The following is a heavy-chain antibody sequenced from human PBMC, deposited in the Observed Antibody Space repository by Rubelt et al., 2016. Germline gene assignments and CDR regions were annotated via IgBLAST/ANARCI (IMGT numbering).Heavy chain of an antibody. CDR1: GYTFTSYG. J-gene: IGHJ4*02. CDR3: ARDPLPVRGVIMTPTH. V-gene: IGHV1-18*01. Sequence: QVQLVQSGAEVKKPGASVKVSCKASGYTFTSYGISWVRQAPGQGLEWMGWISAYHGNTNYAQKLQGRVTTTTDTSTSTAYMELRSLRSDDTAVYYCARDPLPVRGVIMTPTHWGQGTLVTVSS. CDR2: ISAYHGNT. D-gene: IGHD3-10*01.